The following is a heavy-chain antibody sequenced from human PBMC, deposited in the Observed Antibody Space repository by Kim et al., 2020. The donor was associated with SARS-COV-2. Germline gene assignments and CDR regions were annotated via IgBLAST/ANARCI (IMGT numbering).Heavy chain of an antibody. Sequence: QKFQGRVTITADESTSTAYMELSSLRSEDTAVYYCARAMVVAATLDAFDIWGQGTMVTVSS. CDR3: ARAMVVAATLDAFDI. V-gene: IGHV1-69*01. D-gene: IGHD2-15*01. J-gene: IGHJ3*02.